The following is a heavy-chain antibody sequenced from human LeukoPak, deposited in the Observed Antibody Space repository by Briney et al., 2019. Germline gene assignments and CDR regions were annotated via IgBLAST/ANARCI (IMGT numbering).Heavy chain of an antibody. D-gene: IGHD2-2*02. Sequence: SQTLSLTCTVSGGSISGWYWSWIRQPPGKGLEWIGYIYYSGSTNYNPSLKSRVTISVDTSKNQFSLKLSSVTAADTAVYYCAREIPFKNYFDYWGQGTLVTVSS. CDR2: IYYSGST. V-gene: IGHV4-59*01. J-gene: IGHJ4*02. CDR3: AREIPFKNYFDY. CDR1: GGSISGWY.